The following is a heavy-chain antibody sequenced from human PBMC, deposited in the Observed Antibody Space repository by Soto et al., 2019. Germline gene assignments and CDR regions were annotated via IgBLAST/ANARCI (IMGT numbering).Heavy chain of an antibody. D-gene: IGHD1-26*01. V-gene: IGHV3-33*01. CDR1: GFTFSSYG. CDR2: IWYDGSNK. CDR3: ARDVLFGGIVGATKGGWFDP. J-gene: IGHJ5*02. Sequence: GGSLRLSCAASGFTFSSYGMHWVRQAPGKGLEWVAVIWYDGSNKYYADSVKGRFTISRDNSKNTLYLQMNSLRAEDTAVYYCARDVLFGGIVGATKGGWFDPWGQGTLVTVSS.